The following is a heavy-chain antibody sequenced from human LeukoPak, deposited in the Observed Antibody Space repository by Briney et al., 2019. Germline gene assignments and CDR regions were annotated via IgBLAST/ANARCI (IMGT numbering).Heavy chain of an antibody. Sequence: PGGSLRLSCAASGFTFSSYSMNWVRQAPGKGLEWVSSISISSSYIYYADSVKGRFTISRDNAKNSLYLQMNSLRAEDTAVYYCARDSAYIVVVPAAMDYWGQGTLVTVSS. CDR2: ISISSSYI. CDR1: GFTFSSYS. CDR3: ARDSAYIVVVPAAMDY. J-gene: IGHJ4*02. V-gene: IGHV3-21*01. D-gene: IGHD2-2*01.